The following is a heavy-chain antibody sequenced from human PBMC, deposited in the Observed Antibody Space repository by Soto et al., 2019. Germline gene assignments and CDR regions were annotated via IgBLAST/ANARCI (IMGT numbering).Heavy chain of an antibody. CDR1: GFTFSSYA. V-gene: IGHV3-23*01. CDR3: AKRRGEQGCFDS. CDR2: ISGSGGST. Sequence: EVQLLESGGGLVQPEGSLRLSCAASGFTFSSYAMSWVRQAPGKGLEWVSAISGSGGSTYYADSVKGRFTISRDNSKNTLYLHMNSLRAEDTAVYYCAKRRGEQGCFDSWGQGTLVTVSS. J-gene: IGHJ4*02. D-gene: IGHD3-16*01.